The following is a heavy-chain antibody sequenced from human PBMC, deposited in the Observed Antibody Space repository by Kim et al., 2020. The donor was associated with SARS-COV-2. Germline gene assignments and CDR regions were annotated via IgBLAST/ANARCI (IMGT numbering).Heavy chain of an antibody. CDR3: ARDPNVDIVATITGRFVGYFDY. J-gene: IGHJ4*02. V-gene: IGHV3-30*07. D-gene: IGHD5-12*01. Sequence: TISRDNSKNTLYLQMNSLRAEDTAVYYCARDPNVDIVATITGRFVGYFDYWGQGTLVTVSS.